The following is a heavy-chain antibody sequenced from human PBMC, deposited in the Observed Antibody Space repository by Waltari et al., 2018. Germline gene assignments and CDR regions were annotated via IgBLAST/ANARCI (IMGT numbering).Heavy chain of an antibody. V-gene: IGHV2-5*01. CDR2: IYWNDDK. CDR1: GFSLSTSGVG. CDR3: AHRRMSMTTVRLDAFDI. Sequence: QITLKESGPTLVKPTQTLTLTCTFSGFSLSTSGVGVGWIRQPPGKALEWLALIYWNDDKRYSPSLKSRLTITKDTSKNQVVLTMTNMDPVDTATYYCAHRRMSMTTVRLDAFDIWGEGTMVTVSS. D-gene: IGHD4-17*01. J-gene: IGHJ3*02.